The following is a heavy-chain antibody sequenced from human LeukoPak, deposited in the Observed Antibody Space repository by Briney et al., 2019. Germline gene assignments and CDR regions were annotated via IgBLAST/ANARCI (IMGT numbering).Heavy chain of an antibody. D-gene: IGHD3-22*01. Sequence: GGSLRLSCAASGFTFNTYAMSWVRQAPGKGLEWVSSISSSSSYIYYADSVKGRFTISRDNAKNSLYLQMNSLRAEDTAVYYCARAEYYYDSSGYYSDAFDIWGQATMVTVSS. J-gene: IGHJ3*02. CDR2: ISSSSSYI. CDR3: ARAEYYYDSSGYYSDAFDI. V-gene: IGHV3-21*01. CDR1: GFTFNTYA.